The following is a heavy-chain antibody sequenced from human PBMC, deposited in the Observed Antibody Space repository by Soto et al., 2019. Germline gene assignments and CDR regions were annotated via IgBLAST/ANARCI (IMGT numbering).Heavy chain of an antibody. CDR1: GFTFGDYA. CDR3: ARDHPSRAAAGVVGY. CDR2: IRSKAYGGTT. J-gene: IGHJ4*02. D-gene: IGHD6-13*01. V-gene: IGHV3-49*03. Sequence: PLRLSCTASGFTFGDYAMSLFRHAPRKALEWVGFIRSKAYGGTTEYAASVKGRFTISRDDSKSIAYRQMNSLKTEDTAVYYCARDHPSRAAAGVVGYWGQGTLVTVSS.